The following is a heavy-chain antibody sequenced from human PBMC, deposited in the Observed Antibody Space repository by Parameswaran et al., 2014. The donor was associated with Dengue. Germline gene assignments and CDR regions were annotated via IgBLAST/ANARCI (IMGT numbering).Heavy chain of an antibody. D-gene: IGHD1-1*01. CDR2: HPCLRNR. V-gene: IGHV1-69*01. J-gene: IGHJ4*02. Sequence: WVRQALDKGLSGWRDHPCLRNRKLCTEVQDRVTMTADEATSTVYMELRSLRSEDTAVYYCARKDCSPNNCPGSLDYWGQGTLVTVSS. CDR3: ARKDCSPNNCPGSLDY.